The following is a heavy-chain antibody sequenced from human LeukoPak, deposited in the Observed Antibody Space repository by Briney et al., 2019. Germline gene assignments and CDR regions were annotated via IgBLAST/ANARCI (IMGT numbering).Heavy chain of an antibody. CDR3: AREPYYDSSGADY. J-gene: IGHJ4*02. CDR2: IYYSGST. CDR1: GGPVSSGSYY. Sequence: PSETLSLTCTVSGGPVSSGSYYWSWIRQPPGKGLEWIGYIYYSGSTNYNPSLKSRVTISVDTSKNQFSLKLSSVTAAGTAVYYCAREPYYDSSGADYWGQGTLVTVSS. D-gene: IGHD3-22*01. V-gene: IGHV4-61*01.